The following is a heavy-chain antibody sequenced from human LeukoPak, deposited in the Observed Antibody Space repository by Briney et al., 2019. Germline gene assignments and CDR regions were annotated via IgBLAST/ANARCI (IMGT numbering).Heavy chain of an antibody. Sequence: PSETLSLTCTVSGGSISSGSYYWSWIRQPAGKGLEWIGRIYTSGSTNYNPSLKSRVTISVDTSKNQFSLKLSSVTAADTAVYYCARDRYYDSSGYYLPRYYYYMDVWGKGTTVTVSS. D-gene: IGHD3-22*01. CDR2: IYTSGST. J-gene: IGHJ6*03. CDR3: ARDRYYDSSGYYLPRYYYYMDV. CDR1: GGSISSGSYY. V-gene: IGHV4-61*02.